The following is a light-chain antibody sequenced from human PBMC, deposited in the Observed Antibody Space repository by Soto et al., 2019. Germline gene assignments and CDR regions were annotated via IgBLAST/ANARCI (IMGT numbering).Light chain of an antibody. CDR1: QRVSGGF. CDR3: QQYGSSPS. Sequence: DILLTQSPATLSLSPGERATLYCRASQRVSGGFLAWYQQKPRLAPRLILYDTSFRATGIPDRLSGSGSGTEFPLTISRMDPEDFAVYYCQQYGSSPSFGHGTQVDIK. J-gene: IGKJ1*01. CDR2: DTS. V-gene: IGKV3D-20*01.